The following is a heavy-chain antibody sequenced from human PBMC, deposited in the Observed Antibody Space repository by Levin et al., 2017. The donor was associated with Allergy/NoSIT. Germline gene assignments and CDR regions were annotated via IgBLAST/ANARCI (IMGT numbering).Heavy chain of an antibody. CDR3: ARSFKRSYGKYYYYYGMDV. D-gene: IGHD5-18*01. CDR1: GFTFSSYA. J-gene: IGHJ6*02. V-gene: IGHV3-30-3*01. CDR2: ISYDGSNK. Sequence: LSLTCAASGFTFSSYAMHWVRQAPGKGLEWVAVISYDGSNKYYADSVKGRFTISRDNSKNTLYLQMNSLRAEDTAVYYCARSFKRSYGKYYYYYGMDVWGQGTTVTVSS.